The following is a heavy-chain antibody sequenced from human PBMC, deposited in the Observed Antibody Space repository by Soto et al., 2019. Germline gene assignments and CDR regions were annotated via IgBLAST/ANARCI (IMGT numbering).Heavy chain of an antibody. CDR3: ARGGGVGVAGSAAFDM. V-gene: IGHV1-2*02. Sequence: QLHLVQSGAVVKKPGASVTVSCSASGYPVTAYYMHWVRQAPGRGLEWMGGINPDTGAAKYTQTFPGRVSMNRDKSPNTDLKELSGLTSEATAAFYWARGGGVGVAGSAAFDMWGQGTLVTVSS. CDR2: INPDTGAA. CDR1: GYPVTAYY. D-gene: IGHD3-3*01. J-gene: IGHJ3*02.